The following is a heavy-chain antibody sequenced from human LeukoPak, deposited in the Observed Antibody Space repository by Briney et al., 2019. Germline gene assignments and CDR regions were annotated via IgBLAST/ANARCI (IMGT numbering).Heavy chain of an antibody. J-gene: IGHJ4*02. CDR3: ARVEMWYYGPGSDIDY. CDR2: IIPIFCKA. CDR1: VGTFSGYA. Sequence: ASVKVSCKGSVGTFSGYAISCVRQATGQRLEWVGGIIPIFCKANYAQKFHGRVTIAADESTSTGYMELSSLRCEDTAVYYCARVEMWYYGPGSDIDYWGEGTLVTVSS. V-gene: IGHV1-69*13. D-gene: IGHD3-10*01.